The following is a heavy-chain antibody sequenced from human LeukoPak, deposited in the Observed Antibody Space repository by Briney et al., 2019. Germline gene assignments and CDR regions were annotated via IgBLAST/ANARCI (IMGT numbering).Heavy chain of an antibody. D-gene: IGHD2-15*01. CDR3: ARSVEGYCSGGSCYSYYYYMDV. Sequence: SETLSLTCTVSGGSVSSSSHYWGWIRQPPGKGLEWIGSIYYSGSTNYNPSLKSRVTISVDTSKNQFSLKLSSVTAADTAVYYCARSVEGYCSGGSCYSYYYYMDVWGKGTTVTVSS. CDR2: IYYSGST. J-gene: IGHJ6*03. V-gene: IGHV4-39*07. CDR1: GGSVSSSSHY.